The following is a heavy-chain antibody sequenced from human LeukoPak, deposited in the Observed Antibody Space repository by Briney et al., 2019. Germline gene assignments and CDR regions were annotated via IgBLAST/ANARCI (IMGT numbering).Heavy chain of an antibody. CDR3: ARGVELEWLYPYYYYYYMDV. J-gene: IGHJ6*03. D-gene: IGHD3-3*01. CDR1: GFTFSSYW. V-gene: IGHV3-7*01. Sequence: GGSLRLSCAASGFTFSSYWMSWVRQAPGKGLEGVANIKQDGSEKYYVDSVKGRFTISRDNAKNSLYLQMNSLRAEDTAVYYCARGVELEWLYPYYYYYYMDVWGKGTTVTVSS. CDR2: IKQDGSEK.